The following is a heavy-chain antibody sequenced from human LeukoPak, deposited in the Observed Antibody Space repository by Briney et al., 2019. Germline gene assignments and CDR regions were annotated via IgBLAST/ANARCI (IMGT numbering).Heavy chain of an antibody. CDR1: GGSISSYY. V-gene: IGHV4-59*01. Sequence: SETLSLTCTVSGGSISSYYWSWIRQPPGKGLEWIGYIYYSGSTNYNPSLKGRVTISVDTSKNQFSLKLSSVTAADTAVYYCARADGGNPGGWFDPWGQGTLVTVSS. J-gene: IGHJ5*02. D-gene: IGHD4-23*01. CDR3: ARADGGNPGGWFDP. CDR2: IYYSGST.